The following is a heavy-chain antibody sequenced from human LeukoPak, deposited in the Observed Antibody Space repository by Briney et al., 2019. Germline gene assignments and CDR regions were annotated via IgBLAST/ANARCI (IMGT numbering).Heavy chain of an antibody. Sequence: GGSLRLSCAASGFTFSNAWMSWVRQAPGKGLEWVSSITSTSNYLYYADSVKGRFTISRDNAKNSLYLQMNSLRAEDTALYYCARAYCGGECYSGVDYWGQGTLITVSS. CDR2: ITSTSNYL. J-gene: IGHJ4*02. CDR3: ARAYCGGECYSGVDY. D-gene: IGHD2-21*01. CDR1: GFTFSNAW. V-gene: IGHV3-21*01.